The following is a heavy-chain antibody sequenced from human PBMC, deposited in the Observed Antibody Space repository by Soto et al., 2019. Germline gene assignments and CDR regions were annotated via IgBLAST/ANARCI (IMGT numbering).Heavy chain of an antibody. Sequence: EVQLLESGGGLVQPGGSLRLSCAASGFTFSSYAMSWVRQAPGKGLEWVSGISGGGTTTYYADSVRGRFTISRDNSKNTLYLQMDSLRAEDTAVYYCAKDRVTLIVAVPTYWGQGTLVTVSS. V-gene: IGHV3-23*01. CDR2: ISGGGTTT. CDR3: AKDRVTLIVAVPTY. J-gene: IGHJ4*02. CDR1: GFTFSSYA. D-gene: IGHD3-22*01.